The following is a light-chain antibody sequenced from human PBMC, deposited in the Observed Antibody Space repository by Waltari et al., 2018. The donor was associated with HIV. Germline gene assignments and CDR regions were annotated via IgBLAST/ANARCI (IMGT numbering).Light chain of an antibody. Sequence: SASTHPPPVSGLPAQSITIPCTGTSRDGGGYSYVPRYQQHPGKAPNLMIYEVSNRPSGVSNRFSGSKSGNTASLTISGLQAEDESDYYCSSYTTSSSLLFGGGTKLTVL. CDR3: SSYTTSSSLL. V-gene: IGLV2-14*01. J-gene: IGLJ2*01. CDR1: SRDGGGYSY. CDR2: EVS.